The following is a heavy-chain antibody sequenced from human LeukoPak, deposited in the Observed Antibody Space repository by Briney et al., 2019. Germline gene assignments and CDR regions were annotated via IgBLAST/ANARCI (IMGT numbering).Heavy chain of an antibody. CDR2: LSGSGDRT. Sequence: TGGSLRLSCAASGFTFNSYAMSWVRQAPGKGLEWVSALSGSGDRTFYVDSVKGRFTVSRDNSKNTLYLQMDSLRVDDTALYYCARGGTNYYYMDVWGNGTTVTVSS. J-gene: IGHJ6*03. CDR3: ARGGTNYYYMDV. V-gene: IGHV3-23*01. CDR1: GFTFNSYA.